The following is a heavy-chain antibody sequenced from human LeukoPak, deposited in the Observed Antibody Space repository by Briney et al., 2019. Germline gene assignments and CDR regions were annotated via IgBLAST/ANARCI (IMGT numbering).Heavy chain of an antibody. J-gene: IGHJ4*02. V-gene: IGHV3-48*01. CDR2: ISSSSSTI. D-gene: IGHD2-2*01. Sequence: GGSLRLSCEASGFTCSSYSMNWVRQAPGKGLEWVSYISSSSSTIYYADSVKGRFTISRDNSKNSLYLQMNSLRAEATAVYYCARGGGSIDYWGQGTLVTVSS. CDR3: ARGGGSIDY. CDR1: GFTCSSYS.